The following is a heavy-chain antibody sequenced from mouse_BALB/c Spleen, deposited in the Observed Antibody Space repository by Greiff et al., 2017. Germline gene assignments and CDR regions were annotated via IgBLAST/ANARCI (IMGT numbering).Heavy chain of an antibody. CDR3: ARQGYYGNSAWFAY. CDR1: GFTFSSYT. D-gene: IGHD2-1*01. CDR2: ISNGGGST. V-gene: IGHV5-12-2*01. Sequence: EVKVVESGGGLVQPGGSLKLSCAASGFTFSSYTMSWVRQTPEKRLEWVAYISNGGGSTYYPDTVKGRFTISRDNAKNTLYLQMSSLKSEDTAMYYCARQGYYGNSAWFAYWGQGTLVTVSA. J-gene: IGHJ3*01.